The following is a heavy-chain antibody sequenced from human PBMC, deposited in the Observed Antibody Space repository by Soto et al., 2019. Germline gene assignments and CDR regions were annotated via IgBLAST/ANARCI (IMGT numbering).Heavy chain of an antibody. V-gene: IGHV1-69*13. CDR1: GGTFSSYA. CDR2: IIPIFGTA. CDR3: ARGLVLGYCSSTSCYTFDY. Sequence: GASVKVSCKASGGTFSSYAISWVRQAPGQGLEWMGGIIPIFGTANYAQKFQGRVTITADESTSTAYMELSSLRSEDTAVYYCARGLVLGYCSSTSCYTFDYWGQGTLVTVSS. D-gene: IGHD2-2*01. J-gene: IGHJ4*02.